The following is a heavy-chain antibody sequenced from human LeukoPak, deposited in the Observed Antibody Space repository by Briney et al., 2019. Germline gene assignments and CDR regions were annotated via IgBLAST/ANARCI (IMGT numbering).Heavy chain of an antibody. J-gene: IGHJ3*02. Sequence: GGSLRLSCAASGFTFSSYGMHWVRQAPGKGLEWVAVIWYDGSNKYYADPVKGRFTISRDNSKNTLYLQMNSLRAEDTAVYYCARRRVAAPGAFDIWGQGTMVTVSS. CDR1: GFTFSSYG. D-gene: IGHD6-19*01. CDR2: IWYDGSNK. CDR3: ARRRVAAPGAFDI. V-gene: IGHV3-33*01.